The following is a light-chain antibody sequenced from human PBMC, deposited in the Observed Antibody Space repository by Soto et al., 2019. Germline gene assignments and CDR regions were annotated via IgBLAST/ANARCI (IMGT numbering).Light chain of an antibody. CDR3: QSYDSSLSGYV. J-gene: IGLJ1*01. V-gene: IGLV1-40*01. CDR1: SSNLGAGYE. CDR2: ENN. Sequence: QSVLTQPPSVSEAPGQRVTISRTGSSSNLGAGYEAHWYQQVPGTAPKLLIYENNNRPSGVPDRFSGSKSGTSASLAITGLQAEDEAEYYCQSYDSSLSGYVFGTGTKVTVL.